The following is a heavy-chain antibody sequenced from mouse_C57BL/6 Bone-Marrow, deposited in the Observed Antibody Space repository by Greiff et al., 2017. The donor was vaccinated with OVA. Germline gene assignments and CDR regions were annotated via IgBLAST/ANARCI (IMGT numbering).Heavy chain of an antibody. D-gene: IGHD1-1*01. J-gene: IGHJ2*01. V-gene: IGHV1-55*01. CDR3: ARGFYYYGSSHFDY. CDR2: IYPGSGST. CDR1: GYTFTSYW. Sequence: VQLQQPGAELVKPGASVKMSCKASGYTFTSYWITWVKQRPGQGLEWIGDIYPGSGSTNYNEKFKSKATLTVDTSSSTAYMQLSSLTSEDSAVYYCARGFYYYGSSHFDYWGQGTTLTVSS.